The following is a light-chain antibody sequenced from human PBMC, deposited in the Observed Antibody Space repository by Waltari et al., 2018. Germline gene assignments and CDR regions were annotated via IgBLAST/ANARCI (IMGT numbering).Light chain of an antibody. Sequence: DTQMTQSPSTLSASVGDRVTITCRASHSISSWLAWYQQKPGKAPKLLIYKASSLESGVPSRFSGSGSGTEFTLTISSLQPDDFATYYCQQYNSYPLTFGGGTKVEIK. CDR2: KAS. V-gene: IGKV1-5*03. CDR3: QQYNSYPLT. CDR1: HSISSW. J-gene: IGKJ4*01.